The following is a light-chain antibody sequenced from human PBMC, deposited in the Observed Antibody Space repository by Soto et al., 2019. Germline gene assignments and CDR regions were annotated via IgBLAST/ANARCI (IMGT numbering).Light chain of an antibody. J-gene: IGKJ1*01. Sequence: EIELTQSPGTLSLSPGERATLSCRASQSVSSSYSAWYQQKPGQAPRLLIYGASSRATGIPDRFSGSGSGTDFTLTISRLEPEDFAVYYCQQYGSSPRTFGQGTKVEIK. CDR3: QQYGSSPRT. V-gene: IGKV3-20*01. CDR2: GAS. CDR1: QSVSSSY.